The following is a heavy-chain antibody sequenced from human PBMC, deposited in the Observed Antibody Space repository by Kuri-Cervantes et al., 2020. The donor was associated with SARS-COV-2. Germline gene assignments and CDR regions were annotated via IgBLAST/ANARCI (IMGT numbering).Heavy chain of an antibody. Sequence: ESLKISCAASGFTFSSYSMNWVRQAPGKGLEWVSYISSSSSTIYYADSVKGRFTISRDNAKNSLYLQMNSLRDEDTAVYYCLQWLVHYWGQGTLVTVSS. D-gene: IGHD6-19*01. V-gene: IGHV3-48*02. CDR1: GFTFSSYS. CDR3: LQWLVHY. CDR2: ISSSSSTI. J-gene: IGHJ4*02.